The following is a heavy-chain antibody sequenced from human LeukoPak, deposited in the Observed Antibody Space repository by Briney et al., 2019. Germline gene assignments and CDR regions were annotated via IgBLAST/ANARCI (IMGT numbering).Heavy chain of an antibody. J-gene: IGHJ4*02. V-gene: IGHV3-66*01. CDR3: AIIPYYYGSGTPVLFDY. CDR2: IYSGGST. Sequence: GGSLRLSCAASGFTVSSNYMSWVRQAPGKGLEWVSVIYSGGSTYYADSVKGRFTISRDNSKNTLYLQMNSLRAEDTAVYYCAIIPYYYGSGTPVLFDYWGQGTLVTVSS. D-gene: IGHD3-10*01. CDR1: GFTVSSNY.